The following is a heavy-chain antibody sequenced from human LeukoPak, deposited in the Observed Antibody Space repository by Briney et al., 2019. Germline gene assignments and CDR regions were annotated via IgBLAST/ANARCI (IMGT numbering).Heavy chain of an antibody. J-gene: IGHJ4*02. CDR2: ISAYNGNT. CDR1: AYTFTSYG. D-gene: IGHD6-13*01. V-gene: IGHV1-18*01. Sequence: SVKVSCNASAYTFTSYGNSWMRQAPAQGLELMGWISAYNGNTNYAQKLQGRVTMTTHTSTSTAYMELRSLRSDDTAVYYCAIDSSSWYTLDYWGQGTLVTVSS. CDR3: AIDSSSWYTLDY.